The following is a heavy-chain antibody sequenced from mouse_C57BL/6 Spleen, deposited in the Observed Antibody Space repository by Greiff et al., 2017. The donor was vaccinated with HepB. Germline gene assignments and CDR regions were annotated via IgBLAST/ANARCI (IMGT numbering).Heavy chain of an antibody. CDR3: TRPSTVVAHWVAMDY. J-gene: IGHJ4*01. Sequence: VQLQQSGAELVRPGASVTLSCKASGYTFTDYEMHWVKQTPVHGLEWIGAIDPETGGTAYNQKFKGKAILTADKSSSTAYMQLRSLTSEDSAVYYCTRPSTVVAHWVAMDYWGQGTSVTVSS. D-gene: IGHD1-1*01. CDR1: GYTFTDYE. CDR2: IDPETGGT. V-gene: IGHV1-15*01.